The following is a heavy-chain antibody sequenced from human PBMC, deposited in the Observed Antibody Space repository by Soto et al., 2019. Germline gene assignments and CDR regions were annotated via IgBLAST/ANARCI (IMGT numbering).Heavy chain of an antibody. CDR3: ARHGGIRYFVWLSNFGYYYGMDV. Sequence: PSKTLSLTCTVHRASISSNSYYWGWIRQTPGKGLEWIGSIYYSGSTYYNPSLKSRVTISVDTSKNQFSLKLSSVTAADTAVYYCARHGGIRYFVWLSNFGYYYGMDVWGQGTTVTVS. CDR1: RASISSNSYY. V-gene: IGHV4-39*01. CDR2: IYYSGST. D-gene: IGHD3-9*01. J-gene: IGHJ6*02.